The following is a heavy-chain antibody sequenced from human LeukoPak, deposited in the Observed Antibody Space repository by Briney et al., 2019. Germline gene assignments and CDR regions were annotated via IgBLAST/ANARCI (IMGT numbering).Heavy chain of an antibody. J-gene: IGHJ6*04. CDR3: AELGITMIGGV. D-gene: IGHD3-10*02. CDR2: ITSSSSYI. CDR1: GFTFSSYN. Sequence: GGSLRLSCAASGFTFSSYNMNWVRQAPGKGLEWVSSITSSSSYIYYADSVKGRFTISRDNAKNSLYLQMNSLRAEDTAVYYCAELGITMIGGVWGKGTTVTVSS. V-gene: IGHV3-21*01.